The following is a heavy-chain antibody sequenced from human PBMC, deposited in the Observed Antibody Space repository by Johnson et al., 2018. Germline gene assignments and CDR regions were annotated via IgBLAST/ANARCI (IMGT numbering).Heavy chain of an antibody. J-gene: IGHJ1*01. CDR3: ARANLYDYVSSAYYFGGYFQH. D-gene: IGHD3-22*01. CDR1: GFTFSSYS. V-gene: IGHV3-21*01. CDR2: ISSSSRYI. Sequence: VQLVESGGGLVKPGGSLRLSCAASGFTFSSYSMNWVRQAPGKGLEWVSSISSSSRYIYYADSVKGRFTISRDNAKNSLYLQMNSLRAKDTAVYYCARANLYDYVSSAYYFGGYFQHWGQGTLVTVAS.